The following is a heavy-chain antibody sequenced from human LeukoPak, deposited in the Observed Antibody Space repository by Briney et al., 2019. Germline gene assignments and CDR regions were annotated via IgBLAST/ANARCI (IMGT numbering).Heavy chain of an antibody. V-gene: IGHV1-2*02. J-gene: IGHJ4*02. D-gene: IGHD3-22*01. CDR3: ARVLYDYYDSSGFGY. CDR2: INPHSGGT. Sequence: GASVKVSCKTSGYTFTDYYIHWVRQAPGQGLEWMGWINPHSGGTNYAQKFQGRVTMTRDTSLSTAYMELSRLRTDDTALYYCARVLYDYYDSSGFGYWGRGTLVTVSS. CDR1: GYTFTDYY.